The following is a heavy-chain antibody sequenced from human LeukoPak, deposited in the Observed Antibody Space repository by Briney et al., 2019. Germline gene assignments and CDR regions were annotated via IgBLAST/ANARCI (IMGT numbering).Heavy chain of an antibody. CDR2: ISNGSGNR. Sequence: GGSLRLSCVASEFTFSSYSMVWVRQAPGKGLEWISYISNGSGNRYYADSVKGRFTISRDNAKNLLYLQMNNLRADDTAVYYCARAAKWEFYHYYMDVWGKGTTVAVSS. J-gene: IGHJ6*03. V-gene: IGHV3-48*01. CDR1: EFTFSSYS. CDR3: ARAAKWEFYHYYMDV. D-gene: IGHD1-26*01.